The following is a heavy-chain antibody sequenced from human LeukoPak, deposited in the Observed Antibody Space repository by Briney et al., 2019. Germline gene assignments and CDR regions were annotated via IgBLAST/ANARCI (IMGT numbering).Heavy chain of an antibody. CDR2: IYTSGST. D-gene: IGHD5-18*01. Sequence: PSETLSLTCAVYGGSFSGYYWSWIRQPAGKGLEWIGRIYTSGSTNYNPSLKSRVTMSVDTSKNQFSLKLSSVTAADTAVYYCARAGYSYEGGYYGMDVWGQGTTVTVPS. CDR3: ARAGYSYEGGYYGMDV. CDR1: GGSFSGYY. J-gene: IGHJ6*02. V-gene: IGHV4-59*10.